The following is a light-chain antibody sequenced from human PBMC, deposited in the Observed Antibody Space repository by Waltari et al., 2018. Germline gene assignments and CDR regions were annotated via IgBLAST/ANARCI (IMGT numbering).Light chain of an antibody. V-gene: IGKV1-9*01. J-gene: IGKJ4*01. Sequence: IQLTQSPSSLSASVGDKVTITCRARQGISTYLAWYQQQPGKAPKLLIYGASTLQSGVPSRFSGSGSGTDFTLTISSLQPGDFATYYCQQLDKYPLTFGGGT. CDR3: QQLDKYPLT. CDR2: GAS. CDR1: QGISTY.